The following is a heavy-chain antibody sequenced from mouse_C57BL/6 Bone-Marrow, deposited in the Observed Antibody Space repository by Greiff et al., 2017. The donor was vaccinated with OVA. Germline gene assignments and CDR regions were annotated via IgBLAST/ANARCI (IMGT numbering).Heavy chain of an antibody. Sequence: VQLQQSGAELVKPGASVKMSCKASGYTFTSYWITWVKQRPGQGLEWIGDIYPGSGSTNYNEKFKSKATLTVDTSSSTAYMQLSSLTSEDSAVYYCARSPNKTAPWFAYWGQGTLVTVSA. J-gene: IGHJ3*01. CDR2: IYPGSGST. V-gene: IGHV1-55*01. CDR1: GYTFTSYW. D-gene: IGHD3-2*01. CDR3: ARSPNKTAPWFAY.